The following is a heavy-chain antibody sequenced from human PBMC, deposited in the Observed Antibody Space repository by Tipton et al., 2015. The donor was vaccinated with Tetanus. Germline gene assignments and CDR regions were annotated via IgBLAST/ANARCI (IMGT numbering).Heavy chain of an antibody. Sequence: TLSLTCTVSGGSISTYHWNWIRQSPGKGLEWTGYIDYFGSTKYNPSLKSRVAMSVDTSKNQLSLRLNSVTSADTAVYYCARGYNGYDILTAYPHYFDSWGQGTLVTVSS. CDR3: ARGYNGYDILTAYPHYFDS. CDR2: IDYFGST. V-gene: IGHV4-59*01. J-gene: IGHJ4*02. CDR1: GGSISTYH. D-gene: IGHD3-9*01.